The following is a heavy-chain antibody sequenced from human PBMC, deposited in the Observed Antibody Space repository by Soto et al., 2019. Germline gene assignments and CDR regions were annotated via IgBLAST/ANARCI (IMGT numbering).Heavy chain of an antibody. CDR3: ARNSRDGYNFPSYFDY. J-gene: IGHJ4*02. CDR1: GFTFSSYG. V-gene: IGHV3-33*01. CDR2: IWYDGSNK. Sequence: GGSLRLSCAASGFTFSSYGMHWVRQAPGKGLEWVAVIWYDGSNKYYADSVKGRFTISRDNSKNTLYLQMNSLRAEDTAVYYSARNSRDGYNFPSYFDYWGQGTLVTLSS. D-gene: IGHD5-12*01.